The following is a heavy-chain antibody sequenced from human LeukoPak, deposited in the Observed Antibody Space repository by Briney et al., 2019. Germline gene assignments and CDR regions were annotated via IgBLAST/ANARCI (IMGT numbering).Heavy chain of an antibody. CDR1: GFTFSTYG. CDR2: IRSDGSNK. Sequence: PGGSLRLSCAASGFTFSTYGMHWVRQAPGKGLEWVAFIRSDGSNKYYADSVKGRFTISRDTSKNTLFVEINSLRAEDTAVYYCAKDFKSGDGKWEVDYWGQGTLVTVSS. J-gene: IGHJ4*02. D-gene: IGHD1-26*01. V-gene: IGHV3-30*02. CDR3: AKDFKSGDGKWEVDY.